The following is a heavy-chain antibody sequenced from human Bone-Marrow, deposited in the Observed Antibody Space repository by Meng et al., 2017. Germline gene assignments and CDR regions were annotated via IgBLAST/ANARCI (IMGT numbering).Heavy chain of an antibody. V-gene: IGHV1-8*02. Sequence: QVHLVQSWSELKKPGASVKVSCRASGYTFTSYAMNWVRQAVGQGLEWLGWMNPNSGTAVYAQSFQGRVTMTRDTSTDTAYLELSSLRSEDTALYYCARGKDSSDYYIFASWGQGTLVTVSS. J-gene: IGHJ4*02. D-gene: IGHD6-25*01. CDR1: GYTFTSYA. CDR2: MNPNSGTA. CDR3: ARGKDSSDYYIFAS.